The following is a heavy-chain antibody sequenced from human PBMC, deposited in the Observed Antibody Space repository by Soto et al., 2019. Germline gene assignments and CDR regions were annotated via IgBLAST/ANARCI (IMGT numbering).Heavy chain of an antibody. Sequence: SETLTLTCTVSGGSIGSSSYYWGWIRQPPGKGLEWIGSIYDRGSTYSNPSLKSRLTTSLDTSKNQFSLKLTSVTAADTAVYYCARHGYTSGRTYFDYWGQGTLVTVS. CDR1: GGSIGSSSYY. CDR2: IYDRGST. CDR3: ARHGYTSGRTYFDY. D-gene: IGHD6-19*01. J-gene: IGHJ4*02. V-gene: IGHV4-39*01.